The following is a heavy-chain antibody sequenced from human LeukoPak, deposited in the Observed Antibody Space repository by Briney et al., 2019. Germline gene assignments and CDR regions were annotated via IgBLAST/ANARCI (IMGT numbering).Heavy chain of an antibody. V-gene: IGHV3-30-3*01. CDR1: GFTFSSYA. Sequence: PGGSLRLSCAASGFTFSSYAMHWVRQAPGKGLEWVAVISYDGSNKYYADSVKGRFTISRDNSKNTLYLQMNSLRAEDTAVYYCASSCSGNTCYSFYYGMDVWGQGTTVTVSS. CDR3: ASSCSGNTCYSFYYGMDV. CDR2: ISYDGSNK. D-gene: IGHD2-2*01. J-gene: IGHJ6*02.